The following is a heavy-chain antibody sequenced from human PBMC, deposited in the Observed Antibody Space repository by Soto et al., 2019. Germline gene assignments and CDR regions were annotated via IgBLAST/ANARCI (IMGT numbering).Heavy chain of an antibody. D-gene: IGHD2-15*01. J-gene: IGHJ6*02. CDR3: AHKGGRGAGMDV. CDR1: GFSLTTNGVG. Sequence: QITLKESGPTLVNPTQTLTLTCIFSGFSLTTNGVGVARIRQPPGKALEWLALMYWDGDERYSPFLKSRLTITKGTSENQVVLTLTNMDPVDTGTYYCAHKGGRGAGMDVWGQGTTVTVSS. V-gene: IGHV2-5*02. CDR2: MYWDGDE.